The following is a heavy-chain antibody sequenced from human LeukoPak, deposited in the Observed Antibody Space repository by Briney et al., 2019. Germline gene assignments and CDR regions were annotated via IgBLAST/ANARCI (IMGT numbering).Heavy chain of an antibody. J-gene: IGHJ4*02. CDR3: ARSPAASGNYPYYFDY. V-gene: IGHV1-69*04. CDR1: GGTVSFYG. Sequence: SVKVSCKASGGTVSFYGINWVRQAPGQGLEWLGRIIPMLGRTKYEQKFQGRVTIIVDKSTSTVYMELSSLRSEDTAVYYCARSPAASGNYPYYFDYWGQGTLVSVSS. CDR2: IIPMLGRT. D-gene: IGHD3-10*01.